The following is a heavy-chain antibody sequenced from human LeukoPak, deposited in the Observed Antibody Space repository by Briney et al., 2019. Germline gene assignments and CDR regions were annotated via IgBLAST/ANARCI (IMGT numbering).Heavy chain of an antibody. CDR2: INPSGGST. D-gene: IGHD1-26*01. J-gene: IGHJ4*02. Sequence: ASVKVSCKASGYTFTSYYMHWVRQAPGQGLEWMGIINPSGGSTSYAQKFQGRVTMTRDMSTSTVYMELSSLRAEDTAVYYCARDEMSGCYRPHKMDYWGQGTLVTVSS. CDR1: GYTFTSYY. V-gene: IGHV1-46*01. CDR3: ARDEMSGCYRPHKMDY.